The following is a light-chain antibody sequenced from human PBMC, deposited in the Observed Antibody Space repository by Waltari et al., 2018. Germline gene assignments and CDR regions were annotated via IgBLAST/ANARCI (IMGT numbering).Light chain of an antibody. Sequence: EIVLTQSPATLSLSPGERATLSRRASQSVSSYLAWYQQKPGQAPRLLIYDASNRATGIPARFSGSGSGTDFTLTISSLEPEDFAVYYCQQRSMFGGGTKVEIK. CDR2: DAS. CDR1: QSVSSY. CDR3: QQRSM. J-gene: IGKJ4*02. V-gene: IGKV3-11*01.